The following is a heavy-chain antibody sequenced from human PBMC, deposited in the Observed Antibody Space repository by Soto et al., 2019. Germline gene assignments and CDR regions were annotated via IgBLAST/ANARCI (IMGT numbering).Heavy chain of an antibody. V-gene: IGHV3-30*03. D-gene: IGHD6-13*01. Sequence: GGSLRLSCAASGFTFSSYVMHCVRQAPGKGLEWVAVISYDGSNKYYADSVKGRFTISRDNSKNTLYLQMNSLRAEDTAVYYCARDGQQLAPYSMDVWGQGTTVTVS. CDR1: GFTFSSYV. J-gene: IGHJ6*02. CDR3: ARDGQQLAPYSMDV. CDR2: ISYDGSNK.